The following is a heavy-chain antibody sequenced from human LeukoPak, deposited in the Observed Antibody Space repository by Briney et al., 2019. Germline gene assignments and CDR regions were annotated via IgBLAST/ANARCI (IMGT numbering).Heavy chain of an antibody. CDR2: FDPEDGET. V-gene: IGHV1-24*01. CDR1: GYTLTELS. J-gene: IGHJ3*02. CDR3: ATGLPRPVHAFDI. Sequence: ASVKVSCKVSGYTLTELSMHWVRQAPGKGLEWMGGFDPEDGETIYAQKFQGRVTMTGDTSTDTAYMELTSLRSEDTAVYYCATGLPRPVHAFDIWGQGTMVTVSS. D-gene: IGHD4-11*01.